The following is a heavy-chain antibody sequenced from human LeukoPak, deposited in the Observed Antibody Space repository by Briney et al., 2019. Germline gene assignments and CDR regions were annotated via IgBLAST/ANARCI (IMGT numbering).Heavy chain of an antibody. CDR3: ASSKGRGYSGYDFDS. J-gene: IGHJ4*02. D-gene: IGHD5-12*01. CDR2: IRYDGSNK. Sequence: GGSLRLSCAASGFTFSSYDMHWVRQAPGKGLEWVAFIRYDGSNKYYADSVKGRFTISRDNSKNTLYLQMNSLRAEDTAVYYCASSKGRGYSGYDFDSWGQGTQVTVSS. V-gene: IGHV3-30*02. CDR1: GFTFSSYD.